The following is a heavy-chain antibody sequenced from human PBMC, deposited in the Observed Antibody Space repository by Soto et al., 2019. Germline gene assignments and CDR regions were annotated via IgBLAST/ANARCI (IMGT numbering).Heavy chain of an antibody. V-gene: IGHV3-23*01. Sequence: TGGSLGLSCAASGVTFSSYAMSWVRQAPGKGLEWVSAISGSGGSTYYADSVKGRFTISRDNSKNTLYLQMNSLRDEDTAVYYCANLYSSSWYVHNYYYYYGMDVWGQGTTVTVSS. CDR3: ANLYSSSWYVHNYYYYYGMDV. J-gene: IGHJ6*02. CDR1: GVTFSSYA. D-gene: IGHD6-13*01. CDR2: ISGSGGST.